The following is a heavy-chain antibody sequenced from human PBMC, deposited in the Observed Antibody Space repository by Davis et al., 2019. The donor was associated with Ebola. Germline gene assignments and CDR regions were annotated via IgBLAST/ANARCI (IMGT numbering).Heavy chain of an antibody. Sequence: ASVKVSCKASGYTFTSYYMHWVRQAPGQGLEWMGIINPSGGSTSYAQKFQGRVTMTRDTSTSTVYMELSSLRSEDTAVYYRAREENIVVVPAAIGTYYYYGMDVWGQGTTVTVSS. J-gene: IGHJ6*02. D-gene: IGHD2-2*01. V-gene: IGHV1-46*01. CDR3: AREENIVVVPAAIGTYYYYGMDV. CDR2: INPSGGST. CDR1: GYTFTSYY.